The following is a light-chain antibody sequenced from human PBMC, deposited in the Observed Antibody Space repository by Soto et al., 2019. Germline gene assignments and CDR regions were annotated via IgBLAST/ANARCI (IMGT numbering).Light chain of an antibody. J-gene: IGLJ2*01. CDR2: EVS. Sequence: QSALTQPPSASGSPGQSVTISCTGTSSDVGGYNYVSWYQQHPAKAPKLMIYEVSKRPSGVPDRFSGSKSGNTASLTVSGLQAEDEADYYCSSYAGSNHLVFGGGTKLTVL. CDR1: SSDVGGYNY. CDR3: SSYAGSNHLV. V-gene: IGLV2-8*01.